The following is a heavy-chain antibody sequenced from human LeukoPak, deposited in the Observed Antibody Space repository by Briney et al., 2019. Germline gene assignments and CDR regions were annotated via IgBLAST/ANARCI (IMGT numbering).Heavy chain of an antibody. CDR3: AKKGAVYYDSSGYPY. CDR2: IIPILRTP. D-gene: IGHD3-22*01. V-gene: IGHV1-69*13. J-gene: IGHJ4*02. CDR1: GYTFNIYD. Sequence: SVKVSCKASGYTFNIYDINWVRQAPGQGFEWMGGIIPILRTPDYAQKFQGRVTITADESTNTVYMELNSLISEDTAIYYCAKKGAVYYDSSGYPYWGQGTLVTVSS.